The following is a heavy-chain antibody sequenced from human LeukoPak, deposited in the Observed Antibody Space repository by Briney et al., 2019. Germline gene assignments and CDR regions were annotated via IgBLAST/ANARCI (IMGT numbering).Heavy chain of an antibody. CDR1: GDSISSSSYY. J-gene: IGHJ4*02. Sequence: PSETLSLTCTVSGDSISSSSYYWGWIRQPPGRGLEWIGSIYYSGSTYYNPSLKSRVTISVDTSKNQFSLKLSSVTAADTAVYYCARFSPTKVPVWGQGTLVTVSS. CDR3: ARFSPTKVPV. D-gene: IGHD2-2*01. CDR2: IYYSGST. V-gene: IGHV4-39*07.